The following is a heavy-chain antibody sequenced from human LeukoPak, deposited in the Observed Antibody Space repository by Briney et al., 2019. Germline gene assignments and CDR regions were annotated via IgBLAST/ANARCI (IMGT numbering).Heavy chain of an antibody. CDR2: ISGSGGST. D-gene: IGHD3-10*01. Sequence: GGSLRLSCAASGFTFSSYAMSWVRQAPGKGLEWVSAISGSGGSTYYADSVKGRFTISRDNAKNTLYLQMHRLRAEDTAVYYCTRCTMLRGAAAYWGHGALGTVSS. CDR1: GFTFSSYA. CDR3: TRCTMLRGAAAY. V-gene: IGHV3-23*01. J-gene: IGHJ4*01.